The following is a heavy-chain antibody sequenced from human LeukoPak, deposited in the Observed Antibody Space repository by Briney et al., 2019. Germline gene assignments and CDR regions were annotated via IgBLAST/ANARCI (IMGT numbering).Heavy chain of an antibody. D-gene: IGHD6-13*01. J-gene: IGHJ6*03. CDR3: ARVGGIAAADDYYYYMDV. Sequence: GASVKVSCKASGYTFTAQYMHWVRQAPGQGLEWMGWINPNNGDTKYAQSFLGRVTMTRDTSTTTAYMELSSLRSDDTAVYYCARVGGIAAADDYYYYMDVWGKGTTVTVSS. V-gene: IGHV1-2*02. CDR1: GYTFTAQY. CDR2: INPNNGDT.